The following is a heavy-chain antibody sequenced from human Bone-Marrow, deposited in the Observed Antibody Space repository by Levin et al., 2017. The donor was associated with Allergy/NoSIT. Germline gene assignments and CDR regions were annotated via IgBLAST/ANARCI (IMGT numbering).Heavy chain of an antibody. CDR3: ARDSGYDLDY. V-gene: IGHV4-31*03. CDR2: IYYSRSS. D-gene: IGHD5-12*01. Sequence: SQTLSLTCTVSGGSISSGGNYWSWIRQHPGKGLEWIGYIYYSRSSYFNPSLKSRVSISVDTSKNQFSLKLTSVTAADTAVYYCARDSGYDLDYWGQGTLVTVSS. CDR1: GGSISSGGNY. J-gene: IGHJ4*02.